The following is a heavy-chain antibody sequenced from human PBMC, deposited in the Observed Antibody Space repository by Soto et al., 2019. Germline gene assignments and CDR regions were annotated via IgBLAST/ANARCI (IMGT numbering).Heavy chain of an antibody. V-gene: IGHV3-21*01. CDR2: ISSSSSYI. J-gene: IGHJ4*02. CDR3: ARVFTYHCSSTTCYGSLDY. D-gene: IGHD2-2*01. CDR1: GFTFSSYI. Sequence: GGSLRLSCAASGFTFSSYIMNWVRQAPGKGLEWVSSISSSSSYIYYADSVKGRFTISRDNSKNTLYLQMNSLRAEDTAVYYCARVFTYHCSSTTCYGSLDYWGQGTLVTVSS.